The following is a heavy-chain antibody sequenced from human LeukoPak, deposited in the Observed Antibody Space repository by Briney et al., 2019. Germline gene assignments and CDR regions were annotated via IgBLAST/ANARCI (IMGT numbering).Heavy chain of an antibody. J-gene: IGHJ4*02. CDR1: GFTFSGYW. CDR3: ARARYCSGGSCHYFDY. V-gene: IGHV3-7*03. Sequence: PGESLRLSCAASGFTFSGYWMSWVRQAPGKGLEWVANIKQDGNEKYYVDSVKGRFSISRDNTKNSLYLQMNSLRAEDTAVYYCARARYCSGGSCHYFDYWGQGTLVTVSS. CDR2: IKQDGNEK. D-gene: IGHD2-15*01.